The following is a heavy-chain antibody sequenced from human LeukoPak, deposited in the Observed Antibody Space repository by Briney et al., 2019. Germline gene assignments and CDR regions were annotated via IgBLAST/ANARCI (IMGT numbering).Heavy chain of an antibody. CDR1: GYTFTSYY. CDR3: ARDPFRDWFDP. J-gene: IGHJ5*02. CDR2: ITPNSGGT. Sequence: ASVKVSCKASGYTFTSYYMHWVRLAPGQGLEWMGWITPNSGGTKYAQRFQGRVTMTRDTSTSTAYMELSGLRSDDTAVYYCARDPFRDWFDPWGQGTLVTVSS. V-gene: IGHV1-2*02.